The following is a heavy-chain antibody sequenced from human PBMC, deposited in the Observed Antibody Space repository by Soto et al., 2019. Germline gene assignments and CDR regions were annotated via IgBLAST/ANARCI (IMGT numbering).Heavy chain of an antibody. Sequence: QVQLQESGPGLVKPSETLSLTCTVSGGSISSYYWSWIRQPPGKGLEWIGYIYYSGSTNYNPSLMDRVTIPVDTSKNLFSLKLSPVTAADTAVYYCASLWGWSVDYWGQGTLVTVSS. CDR2: IYYSGST. CDR3: ASLWGWSVDY. J-gene: IGHJ4*02. CDR1: GGSISSYY. V-gene: IGHV4-59*08. D-gene: IGHD3-16*01.